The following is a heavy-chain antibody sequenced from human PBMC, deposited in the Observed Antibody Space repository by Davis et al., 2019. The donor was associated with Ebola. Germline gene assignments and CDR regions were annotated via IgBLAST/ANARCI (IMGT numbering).Heavy chain of an antibody. Sequence: GGSLRLSCAASGFTFSSYGMHWVRQAPGKGLEWVAVISYDGSNKYYADSVKGRFTISRDNSKNTLYLQMNSLRAEDTAVYYCARETADYDYIWGSYRYTGNWFDPWGQGTLVTVSS. CDR3: ARETADYDYIWGSYRYTGNWFDP. CDR2: ISYDGSNK. V-gene: IGHV3-30*03. D-gene: IGHD3-16*02. CDR1: GFTFSSYG. J-gene: IGHJ5*02.